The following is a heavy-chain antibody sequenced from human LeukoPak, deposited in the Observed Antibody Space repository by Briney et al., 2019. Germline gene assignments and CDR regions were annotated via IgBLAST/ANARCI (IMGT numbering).Heavy chain of an antibody. CDR2: IKEDGSEK. Sequence: GGSLRLSCAASGFTFSSYWMSWVRQGPGKGLEWVANIKEDGSEKYYVGSVKGRFTISRDNAKNSLYLQMNSLRAEDTAVYYCARVFFLTITTPDYWGQGTLVTVSS. CDR3: ARVFFLTITTPDY. CDR1: GFTFSSYW. J-gene: IGHJ4*02. V-gene: IGHV3-7*04. D-gene: IGHD1-1*01.